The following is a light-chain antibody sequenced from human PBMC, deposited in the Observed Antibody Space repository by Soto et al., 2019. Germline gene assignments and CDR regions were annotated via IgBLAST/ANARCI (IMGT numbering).Light chain of an antibody. V-gene: IGLV2-14*01. Sequence: QSALTQPAPVSGSPGQSITISCTGTSSDVGGYNYVSWYQQHPGKAPKLMIYEVSNRPSGVSIRFSGSKSGNTASLTISGLXAEDEADYYCSSYTSSTSLDVFGTGTKVTVL. CDR2: EVS. CDR3: SSYTSSTSLDV. CDR1: SSDVGGYNY. J-gene: IGLJ1*01.